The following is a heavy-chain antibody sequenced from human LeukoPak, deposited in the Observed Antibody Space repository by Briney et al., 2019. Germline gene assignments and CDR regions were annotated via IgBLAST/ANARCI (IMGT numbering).Heavy chain of an antibody. CDR2: IWNSGST. Sequence: PSETLSLTCSVSGDSISSRSYYWTWIRQHTEKGLEWIGYIWNSGSTNYNPALKSRVTISVDTSKNHFSLKLTSVTAADTAIYYCARDVSSMFPNWFDPWGQGVLVIVSS. D-gene: IGHD6-6*01. V-gene: IGHV4-31*03. CDR1: GDSISSRSYY. CDR3: ARDVSSMFPNWFDP. J-gene: IGHJ5*02.